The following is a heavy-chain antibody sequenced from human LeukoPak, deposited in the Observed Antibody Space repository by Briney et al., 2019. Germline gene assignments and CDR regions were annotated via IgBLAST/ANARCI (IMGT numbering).Heavy chain of an antibody. CDR2: INHSGST. CDR1: GGSFSGYY. Sequence: SETLSLTCAVYGGSFSGYYWSWIRQPPGKGLEWIGEINHSGSTNYNPSLKSRVTISVDTSKNQFSLKQSSVTAADTAVYYCARLSVTDGIDYWGQGTLVTVSS. J-gene: IGHJ4*02. CDR3: ARLSVTDGIDY. D-gene: IGHD4-17*01. V-gene: IGHV4-34*01.